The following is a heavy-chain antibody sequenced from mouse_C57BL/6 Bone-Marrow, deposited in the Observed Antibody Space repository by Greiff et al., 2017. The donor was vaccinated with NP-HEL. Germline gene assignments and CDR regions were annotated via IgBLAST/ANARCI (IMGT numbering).Heavy chain of an antibody. CDR1: GFTFSNYW. CDR3: TQDYEVAY. Sequence: VKLQESGGGLVQPGGFMKLSCVASGFTFSNYWMNWVRQSPEKGLEWVAQIRLKSDKYATHYAESVKGRFNISRDDSKSSVYLQMNNVRAEDTGIDYCTQDYEVAYWGQGTLVTVSA. D-gene: IGHD2-4*01. V-gene: IGHV6-3*01. J-gene: IGHJ3*01. CDR2: IRLKSDKYAT.